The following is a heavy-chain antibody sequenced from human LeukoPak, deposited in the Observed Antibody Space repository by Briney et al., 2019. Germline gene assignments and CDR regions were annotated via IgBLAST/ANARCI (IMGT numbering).Heavy chain of an antibody. J-gene: IGHJ3*02. V-gene: IGHV3-21*04. CDR3: ARDQRQNYDILTGYYPDAFDI. Sequence: GGSLRLSCAASGLTFSSYSMNWVRQAPGKGLEWVSSISSSSSYIYYADSVKGRFTISRDNAKNSLYLQMNSLRAEDTAVYYCARDQRQNYDILTGYYPDAFDIWGQGTMVTVSS. CDR1: GLTFSSYS. CDR2: ISSSSSYI. D-gene: IGHD3-9*01.